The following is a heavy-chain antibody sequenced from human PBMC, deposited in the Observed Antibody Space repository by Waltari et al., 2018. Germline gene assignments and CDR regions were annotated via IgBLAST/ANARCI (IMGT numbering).Heavy chain of an antibody. CDR1: GYSFSTYW. Sequence: EVQLVQSGAEVKKLGESLKISCKGSGYSFSTYWIGWVRQVPGKGLEWMGIIYPGGSDTRYSPSFQGQVTISTDKSISTAYLQWSSLKASDTAIYYCARGREGRPTGYFDYWGQGTLVTVSS. J-gene: IGHJ4*02. D-gene: IGHD3-10*01. V-gene: IGHV5-51*01. CDR3: ARGREGRPTGYFDY. CDR2: IYPGGSDT.